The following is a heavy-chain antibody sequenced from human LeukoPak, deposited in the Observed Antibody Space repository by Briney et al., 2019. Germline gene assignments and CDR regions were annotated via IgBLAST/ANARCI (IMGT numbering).Heavy chain of an antibody. CDR1: GASISSFY. CDR2: IYSSGST. D-gene: IGHD3-22*01. Sequence: SETLSLTCTVSGASISSFYWTWIRQPAGKGLEWIGLIYSSGSTNYNPSLKSRVTMTVDTSKNQFSLKLSSVTAADTAVYYCARGLYYYDSSIAYWGQGTLVKVSS. V-gene: IGHV4-4*07. J-gene: IGHJ4*02. CDR3: ARGLYYYDSSIAY.